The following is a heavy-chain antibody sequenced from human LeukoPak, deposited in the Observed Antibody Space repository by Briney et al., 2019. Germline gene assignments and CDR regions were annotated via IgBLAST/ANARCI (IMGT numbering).Heavy chain of an antibody. D-gene: IGHD3-10*01. V-gene: IGHV4-34*01. J-gene: IGHJ5*02. Sequence: SETLPLTCAVYGGSFSGYYWSWIRQPPGKGLEWIGEINHSGSTNYNPSLKSRVTISVDTSKNQFSLKLSSVTAADTAVYYCARGGYYGSGSYYKQRFDPWGQGTLVTVSS. CDR3: ARGGYYGSGSYYKQRFDP. CDR1: GGSFSGYY. CDR2: INHSGST.